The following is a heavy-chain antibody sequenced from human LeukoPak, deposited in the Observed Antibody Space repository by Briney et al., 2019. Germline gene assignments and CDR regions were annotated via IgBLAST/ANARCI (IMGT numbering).Heavy chain of an antibody. J-gene: IGHJ4*02. Sequence: GGSLRLSCAASGFEFNIYGMNWVRQPPGKGLEWVSSISGRGDSTSYADSVKGRFIISRDISKNTLYLQMNSLRADDTAVYYCAKDDSALWFGELSHYFNWWGQGTLVTVSS. CDR2: ISGRGDST. D-gene: IGHD3-10*01. CDR1: GFEFNIYG. CDR3: AKDDSALWFGELSHYFNW. V-gene: IGHV3-23*01.